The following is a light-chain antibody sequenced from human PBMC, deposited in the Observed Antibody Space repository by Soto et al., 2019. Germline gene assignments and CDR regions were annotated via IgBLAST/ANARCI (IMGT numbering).Light chain of an antibody. CDR3: QQTYSTPIT. J-gene: IGKJ5*01. CDR1: QSVSNY. Sequence: DIQLTQSPSSLSSSAGERATLACRASQSVSNYLAWYQQRPGQAPKLLIDAASSMDSGIPERFSGSGSGTEFTLTISSLQPEDFATYYCQQTYSTPITFGQGTRLEIK. CDR2: AAS. V-gene: IGKV1-39*01.